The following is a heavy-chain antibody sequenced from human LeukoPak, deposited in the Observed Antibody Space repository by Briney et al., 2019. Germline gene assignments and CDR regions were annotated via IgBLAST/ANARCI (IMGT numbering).Heavy chain of an antibody. CDR3: ARVTGYMIEDYFDY. V-gene: IGHV4-59*01. D-gene: IGHD3-22*01. J-gene: IGHJ4*02. CDR1: GGSISSYY. Sequence: PSETLSLTCIVSGGSISSYYWSWIRQPPGKGLEWIGYIYYSGSTKYNPSLKSRVTISVDTSKNQFSLKLRSVTAADTAVYYCARVTGYMIEDYFDYWGQGTLVTVSS. CDR2: IYYSGST.